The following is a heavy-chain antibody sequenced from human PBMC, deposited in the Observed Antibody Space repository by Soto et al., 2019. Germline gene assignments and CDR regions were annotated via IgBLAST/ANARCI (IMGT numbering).Heavy chain of an antibody. Sequence: LRLSCAASGFTFSSYGMHWVRQAPGKGLEWVAVISYDGSNKYYADSVKGRFTISRDNSKNTLYLQMNSLRAEDTAVYYCAKGGDYGDPYWYFDLWCRGTLVTVSS. CDR3: AKGGDYGDPYWYFDL. V-gene: IGHV3-30*18. D-gene: IGHD4-17*01. CDR2: ISYDGSNK. J-gene: IGHJ2*01. CDR1: GFTFSSYG.